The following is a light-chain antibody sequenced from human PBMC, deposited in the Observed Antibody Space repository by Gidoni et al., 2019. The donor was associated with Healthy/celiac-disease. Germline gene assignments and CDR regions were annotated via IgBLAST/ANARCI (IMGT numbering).Light chain of an antibody. V-gene: IGLV2-14*01. CDR3: SSYTSSSTLV. CDR2: DVS. J-gene: IGLJ3*02. CDR1: SSDVGGYNY. Sequence: LTQPASVSGSPGQSITISCTGTSSDVGGYNYVSWYQQHPGKAPKLMIYDVSNRPSGASNRFSGSKSGNTASLTISGLQAEDEADYYCSSYTSSSTLVFGGGTKLTVL.